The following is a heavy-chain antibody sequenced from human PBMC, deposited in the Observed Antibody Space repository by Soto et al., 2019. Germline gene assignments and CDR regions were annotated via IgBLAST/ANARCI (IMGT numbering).Heavy chain of an antibody. D-gene: IGHD3-9*01. V-gene: IGHV1-58*02. Sequence: SVKVSCKASGFTFTSSAMQWVRQARGQRLEWIRWIVVGSGNTNYAQKFQERVTITRDMSTSTAYMELSSLRSEDTAVYYCAAERYFDWLPQSNWFDPWGQGTLVTVSS. CDR3: AAERYFDWLPQSNWFDP. J-gene: IGHJ5*02. CDR2: IVVGSGNT. CDR1: GFTFTSSA.